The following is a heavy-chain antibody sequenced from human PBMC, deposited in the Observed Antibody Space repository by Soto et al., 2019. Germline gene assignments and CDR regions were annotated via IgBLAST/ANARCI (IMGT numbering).Heavy chain of an antibody. D-gene: IGHD3-22*01. CDR2: INHGGRV. Sequence: SETLSLTCAVYGGSFSGHSWTWIRQSPGKGLEWIGDINHGGRVNYSPSLKSRVTISLDTSKNQFSLTLSAVTAADTAMYYCSTRAYDTNGYYRFDPWGQGTLVTVSS. CDR3: STRAYDTNGYYRFDP. CDR1: GGSFSGHS. J-gene: IGHJ5*01. V-gene: IGHV4-34*01.